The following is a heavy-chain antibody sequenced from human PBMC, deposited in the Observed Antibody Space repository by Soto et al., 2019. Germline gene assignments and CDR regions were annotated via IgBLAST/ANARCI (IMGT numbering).Heavy chain of an antibody. V-gene: IGHV3-48*02. Sequence: PXVSLSLSCVASGFTFSDYAMNWVRQAPGKGLEWVSWFGITGKSGDYADSVRGRFTMSRDNARNSVHLQMSSLRDEDTAVYYCARDHYYAFDIWGQGTMVTVSS. D-gene: IGHD1-26*01. CDR3: ARDHYYAFDI. CDR2: FGITGKSG. CDR1: GFTFSDYA. J-gene: IGHJ3*02.